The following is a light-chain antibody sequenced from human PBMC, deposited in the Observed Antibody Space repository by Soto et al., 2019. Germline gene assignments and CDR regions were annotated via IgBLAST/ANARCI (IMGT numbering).Light chain of an antibody. CDR2: EVS. V-gene: IGLV2-8*01. Sequence: QSALTQPPSASGSPGQSVTIYCTGSRSDVGGYNYVSWYQQHPGKAPKLMIYEVSKRPSGVPDRLSGFKSGNTASLTVSGLQAEDEADYYCSSYGGSNTVVFGGGTKLTVL. CDR3: SSYGGSNTVV. CDR1: RSDVGGYNY. J-gene: IGLJ2*01.